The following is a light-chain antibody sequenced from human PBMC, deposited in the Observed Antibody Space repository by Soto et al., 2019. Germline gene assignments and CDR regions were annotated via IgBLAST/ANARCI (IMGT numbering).Light chain of an antibody. Sequence: ETVLTQSQATLSLSPGERATLSCRPSQTIRSNYLAWYRQTPGQAPRLLIYGASNRATGIADRFSGSGSGTDFTLIISRLEPEDFALYYCQQYGSSPWTFGQGTKVEIK. V-gene: IGKV3-20*01. J-gene: IGKJ1*01. CDR1: QTIRSNY. CDR2: GAS. CDR3: QQYGSSPWT.